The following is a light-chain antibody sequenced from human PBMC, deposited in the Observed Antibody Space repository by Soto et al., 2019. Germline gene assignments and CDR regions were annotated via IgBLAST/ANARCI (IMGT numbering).Light chain of an antibody. Sequence: QSVLTQPPSVSGAPGQRVTISCTGSSSNIGAGYDVNWYQQLPGTAPKLLIFGDSNRPSGVPDRFSGSKSGTSASLAITGLHAADEADYYCQSSDSRLSGSDVFGTGTKVTGL. CDR3: QSSDSRLSGSDV. V-gene: IGLV1-40*01. J-gene: IGLJ1*01. CDR2: GDS. CDR1: SSNIGAGYD.